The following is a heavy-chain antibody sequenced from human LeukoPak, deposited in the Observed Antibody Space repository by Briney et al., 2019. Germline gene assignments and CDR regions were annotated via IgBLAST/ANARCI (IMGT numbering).Heavy chain of an antibody. V-gene: IGHV1-69*06. CDR1: GGTFSSYA. CDR3: AKATAVIAAAHPIGY. D-gene: IGHD6-13*01. CDR2: IIPIFGTA. Sequence: GASVKVSCKASGGTFSSYAISWVRQAPGQGLEWMGGIIPIFGTANYAQKFRGRVTITADKSTRTAYMELSSLRSEDTAVYYCAKATAVIAAAHPIGYWGQGTLVTVSS. J-gene: IGHJ4*02.